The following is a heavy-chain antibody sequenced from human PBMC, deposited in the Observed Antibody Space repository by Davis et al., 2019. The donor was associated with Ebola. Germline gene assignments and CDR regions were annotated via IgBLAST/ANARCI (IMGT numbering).Heavy chain of an antibody. V-gene: IGHV5-51*01. D-gene: IGHD4-17*01. CDR2: IYPVDSDT. J-gene: IGHJ4*02. Sequence: GGSLRLSCKGSGYTFPSHWIGWVRQMPGKGLDWMGIIYPVDSDTRYSPSFQGQVTMSADKSVSTAYLQWSSLKASDTAMYYCARGAGDGDYVDYWGQGTLVTVSS. CDR1: GYTFPSHW. CDR3: ARGAGDGDYVDY.